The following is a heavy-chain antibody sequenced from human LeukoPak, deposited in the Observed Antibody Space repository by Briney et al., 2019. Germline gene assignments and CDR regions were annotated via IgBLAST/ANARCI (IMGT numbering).Heavy chain of an antibody. V-gene: IGHV3-11*04. CDR2: ISSSGSTI. CDR1: GFTFSDYY. CDR3: AKDGLPDSSGWYGGY. D-gene: IGHD6-19*01. Sequence: GGSLRLSCAASGFTFSDYYMSWIRQAPGKGLEWVSYISSSGSTIYYADSVKGRFTISRDNSKNTLYLQMNSLRAEDTAVYYCAKDGLPDSSGWYGGYWGQGTLVTVSS. J-gene: IGHJ4*02.